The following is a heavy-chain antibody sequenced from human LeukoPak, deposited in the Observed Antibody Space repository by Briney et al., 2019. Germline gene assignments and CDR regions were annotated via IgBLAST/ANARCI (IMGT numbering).Heavy chain of an antibody. CDR3: ARSPQKYCSSTSCYTRLYMDV. V-gene: IGHV1-2*02. D-gene: IGHD2-2*02. Sequence: ASVKVSCKASGYTFTGYYMHWVRQAPGQGLEWMGWINPNSGGTNYVQKFQGRVTMTRDTSISTAYMELSRLRSDDTAVYYCARSPQKYCSSTSCYTRLYMDVWGKGTTVTVSS. J-gene: IGHJ6*03. CDR2: INPNSGGT. CDR1: GYTFTGYY.